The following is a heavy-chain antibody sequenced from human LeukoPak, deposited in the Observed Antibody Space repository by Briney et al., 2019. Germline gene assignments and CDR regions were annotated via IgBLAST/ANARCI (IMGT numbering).Heavy chain of an antibody. CDR1: XXX. Sequence: XXXWSWIRQPPGKGLEWIGYIYYSGSTNYNPSLKSRVTISVDTSKNQFSLKLSSVTAADTAVYYCARVPYGDYVDYWGQGTLVTVSS. CDR2: IYYSGST. V-gene: IGHV4-59*01. J-gene: IGHJ4*02. CDR3: ARVPYGDYVDY. D-gene: IGHD4-17*01.